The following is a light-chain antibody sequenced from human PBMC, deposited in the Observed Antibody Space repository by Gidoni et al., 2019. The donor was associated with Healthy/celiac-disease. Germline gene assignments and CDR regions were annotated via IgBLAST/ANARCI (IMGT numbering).Light chain of an antibody. V-gene: IGKV4-1*01. Sequence: DIVMTQSPDSLPVSLGERATINCKSSQSVLYSSNNKNYLAWYQQKPGQPPKLLIYWASTREAGVPDRFSGGGSGTDFTLTISSLQAEDVAVYYCQQYYSTPPTFGPGTKVDIK. CDR1: QSVLYSSNNKNY. J-gene: IGKJ3*01. CDR3: QQYYSTPPT. CDR2: WAS.